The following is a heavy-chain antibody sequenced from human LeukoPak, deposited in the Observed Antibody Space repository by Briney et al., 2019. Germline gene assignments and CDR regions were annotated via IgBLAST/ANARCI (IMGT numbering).Heavy chain of an antibody. Sequence: SETLSLTCTVSGGSISSYYWSWIRQPPGKGLEWIGYIYYSGSTNYNPSLKSRVTISVDTSKNQFSLKLSSVTAADTAVYYCARTLAAAGTQTIDYWGQGTLVTVSS. V-gene: IGHV4-59*01. J-gene: IGHJ4*02. D-gene: IGHD6-13*01. CDR3: ARTLAAAGTQTIDY. CDR2: IYYSGST. CDR1: GGSISSYY.